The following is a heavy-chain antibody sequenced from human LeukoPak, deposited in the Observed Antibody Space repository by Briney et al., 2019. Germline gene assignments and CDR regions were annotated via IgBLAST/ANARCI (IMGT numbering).Heavy chain of an antibody. CDR1: GGSINIYY. CDR3: ARGGSRSYTSSTLDY. J-gene: IGHJ4*02. D-gene: IGHD6-6*01. CDR2: VSYSGST. V-gene: IGHV4-59*01. Sequence: SETLSLTCSVSGGSINIYYWNWIRQSPGNGLEWIGFVSYSGSTNYNPSLKRQVTISMDTSKNQYSLKVSSVIPADTAIYYYARGGSRSYTSSTLDYWGQGTLVTVSS.